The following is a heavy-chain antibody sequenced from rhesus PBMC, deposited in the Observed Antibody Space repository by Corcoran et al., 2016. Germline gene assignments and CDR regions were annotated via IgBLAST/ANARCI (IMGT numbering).Heavy chain of an antibody. D-gene: IGHD2-21*01. CDR3: ARSGFHDAFDF. CDR2: IYVKKTST. Sequence: QVQLQQWGEGLVKPSETLSLTCAVFGGSLSGYFYWSWLRQPPGKGLEWIGYIYVKKTSTNYNPSLENRVTISEDTSNNQFSLKLSSVTAADTAVYYCARSGFHDAFDFWGQGLRVTVSS. V-gene: IGHV4-73*01. J-gene: IGHJ3*01. CDR1: GGSLSGYFY.